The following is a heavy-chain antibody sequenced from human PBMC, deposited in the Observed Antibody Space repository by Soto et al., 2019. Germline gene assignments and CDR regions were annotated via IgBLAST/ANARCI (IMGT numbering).Heavy chain of an antibody. CDR1: GGSFSGYY. D-gene: IGHD2-2*01. CDR2: INHSGGT. Sequence: PSETLSLTCAVYGGSFSGYYWSWIRQPPGKGLEWIGAINHSGGTKYNPSLKSRVTISVDTSKNQFSLKLGSVTAADTAVYYCARTVGYCSSTSCYAGGSFYYDYGMDVWGQGTTVTVSS. V-gene: IGHV4-34*01. J-gene: IGHJ6*01. CDR3: ARTVGYCSSTSCYAGGSFYYDYGMDV.